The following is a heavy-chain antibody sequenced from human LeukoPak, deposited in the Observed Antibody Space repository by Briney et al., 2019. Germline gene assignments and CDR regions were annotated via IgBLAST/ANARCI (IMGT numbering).Heavy chain of an antibody. D-gene: IGHD1-26*01. V-gene: IGHV4-39*02. CDR1: GGSISSSSYY. Sequence: SETLSLTCTVSGGSISSSSYYWGWIRQPPGKGLEWIGSIYYSGSTYYNPSLKSRVTISVDTSKKQFSLKLRSMTAADTAVYYCARDGQTGSYGGYWGQGTLVTVSS. CDR3: ARDGQTGSYGGY. CDR2: IYYSGST. J-gene: IGHJ4*02.